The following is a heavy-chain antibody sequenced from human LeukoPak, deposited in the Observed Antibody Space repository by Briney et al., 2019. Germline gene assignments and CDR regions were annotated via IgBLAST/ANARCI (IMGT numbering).Heavy chain of an antibody. CDR2: IKEDGSEE. J-gene: IGHJ4*02. D-gene: IGHD5-12*01. Sequence: GGSLRLSCAASGFTFSSYWMTWVRQAPGKGLEWVAIIKEDGSEEYYVDSVKGRFTISRDNAKNSLYLQMNSLGVEDTAVYYCARDQSWRSDYWGQGTLVTVSS. V-gene: IGHV3-7*03. CDR1: GFTFSSYW. CDR3: ARDQSWRSDY.